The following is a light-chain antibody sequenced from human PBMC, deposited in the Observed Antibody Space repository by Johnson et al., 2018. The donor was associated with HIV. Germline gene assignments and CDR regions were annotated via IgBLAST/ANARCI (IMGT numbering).Light chain of an antibody. CDR3: LAWDTGPSAPYV. CDR1: SSNIGNNY. V-gene: IGLV1-41*01. Sequence: QSMLTQPPSVSAAPGQKVTISCSGSSSNIGNNYVSWYQQLPETAPKLLIYDNNKRPSAIPDRFSGSKSGTSATLGITGLWPEDEADYYCLAWDTGPSAPYVFVPGTKVTVL. CDR2: DNN. J-gene: IGLJ1*01.